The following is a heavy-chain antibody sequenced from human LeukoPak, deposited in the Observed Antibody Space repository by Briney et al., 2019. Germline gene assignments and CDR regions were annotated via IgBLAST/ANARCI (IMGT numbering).Heavy chain of an antibody. V-gene: IGHV3-7*05. CDR3: ARDTGYNTFDY. Sequence: GGSLRLSCAASGSTFSNYWMSWVRQAPGKGLEWVANIKEDGSDKYYVDSVKGRFTISRDNAKNSQYLQMNSLRAEDTAVYYCARDTGYNTFDYWGQGTLVTVSS. CDR1: GSTFSNYW. J-gene: IGHJ4*02. D-gene: IGHD5-24*01. CDR2: IKEDGSDK.